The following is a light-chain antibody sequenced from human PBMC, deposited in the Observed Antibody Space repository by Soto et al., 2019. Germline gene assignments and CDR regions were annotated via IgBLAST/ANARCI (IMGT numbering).Light chain of an antibody. CDR1: QSVSSN. Sequence: EVVMTQSPANLSLSLRERATLSCRGSQSVSSNLAWYQQKPGQPPRLLIYDTSISATGIPARFSGSGSVTDFTLTISSLEPEHFAGYYCHQRNSWPPTFTFGQVTRLEIK. CDR3: HQRNSWPPTFT. V-gene: IGKV3-11*01. CDR2: DTS. J-gene: IGKJ5*01.